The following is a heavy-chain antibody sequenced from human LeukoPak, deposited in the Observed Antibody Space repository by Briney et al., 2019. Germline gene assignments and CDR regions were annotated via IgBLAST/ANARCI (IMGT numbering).Heavy chain of an antibody. CDR2: IYYSGST. CDR1: GGSISSYY. V-gene: IGHV4-59*01. Sequence: SETLSLTCTVSGGSISSYYWSWIRQPPGKGLEWIGYIYYSGSTNYNPSLKSRVTISVDTSKNQFSLKLSSVTAADTAVYYCARVNAYYDILTGYYQPRWFDPWGQGTLVTVSS. CDR3: ARVNAYYDILTGYYQPRWFDP. D-gene: IGHD3-9*01. J-gene: IGHJ5*02.